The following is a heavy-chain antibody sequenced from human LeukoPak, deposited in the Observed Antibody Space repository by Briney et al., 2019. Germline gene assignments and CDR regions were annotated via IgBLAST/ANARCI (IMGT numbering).Heavy chain of an antibody. J-gene: IGHJ6*03. CDR3: ARSSYYYYMDV. CDR1: GSSISSYY. CDR2: IYYSGST. V-gene: IGHV4-59*01. Sequence: SETLSLTCTVSGSSISSYYWSWIRQPPGKGLEWIGYIYYSGSTNYNPSLKSRVTISVDTSKNQFSLKLSSVTAADTAVYYCARSSYYYYMDVWGKGTTVTISS.